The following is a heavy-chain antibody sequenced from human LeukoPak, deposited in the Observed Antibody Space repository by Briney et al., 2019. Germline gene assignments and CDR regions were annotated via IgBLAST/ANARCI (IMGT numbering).Heavy chain of an antibody. D-gene: IGHD6-19*01. CDR3: ARVIAVAGAFYFDY. J-gene: IGHJ4*02. CDR2: IYYSGST. Sequence: SETLSLTCTVSGGSISSSGYYWGWIRQPPGKGLEWIGNIYYSGSTYYNPSLKSRVTMSVDTSKNQFSLKVSSVTAADTAVFYCARVIAVAGAFYFDYWGQGTLVTVSS. CDR1: GGSISSSGYY. V-gene: IGHV4-39*07.